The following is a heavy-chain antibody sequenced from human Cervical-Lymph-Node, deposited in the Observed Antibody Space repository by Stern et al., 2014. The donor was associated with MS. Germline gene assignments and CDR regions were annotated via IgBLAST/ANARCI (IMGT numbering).Heavy chain of an antibody. V-gene: IGHV1-69*01. Sequence: VQLVQSGAEARKPGSSVKVSCQVSGGTFSSHAISWVRQAPGQGLEWMGGILPVLPTPKYANAFQGRVTIIADATTTTVYMEMSSLRSEDTAVYYCARETRHGYNFDLWGQGTLVTVST. CDR1: GGTFSSHA. D-gene: IGHD5-24*01. J-gene: IGHJ4*02. CDR3: ARETRHGYNFDL. CDR2: ILPVLPTP.